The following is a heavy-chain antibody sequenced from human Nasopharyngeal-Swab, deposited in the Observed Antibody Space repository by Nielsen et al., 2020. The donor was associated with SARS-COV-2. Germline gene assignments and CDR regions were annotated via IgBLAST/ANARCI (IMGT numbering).Heavy chain of an antibody. Sequence: GESLKISCAASGFTFSSYWMTWVRQAPGKGLEWVANIKHDGSAKYYADSVKSRFTISRDNAKNSLYLQMNSLRAEDTALYYCAKDISSGWKPAYYFDYWGQGTLVTVSS. J-gene: IGHJ4*02. CDR1: GFTFSSYW. V-gene: IGHV3-7*03. CDR2: IKHDGSAK. CDR3: AKDISSGWKPAYYFDY. D-gene: IGHD6-19*01.